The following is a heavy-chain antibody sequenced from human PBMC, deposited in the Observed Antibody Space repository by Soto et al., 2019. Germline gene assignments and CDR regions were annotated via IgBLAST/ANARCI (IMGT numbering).Heavy chain of an antibody. Sequence: SETLSLTCTVSGGSISSGDYYWSWIRQPPGKGLEWIGYIYYSGSTYYNPSLKSRVTISVDTSKNQFSLKLSSVTAADTAVYYCARGSYYYDSSGYYHYWXQGTLVTVSS. CDR2: IYYSGST. J-gene: IGHJ4*02. D-gene: IGHD3-22*01. CDR1: GGSISSGDYY. CDR3: ARGSYYYDSSGYYHY. V-gene: IGHV4-30-4*01.